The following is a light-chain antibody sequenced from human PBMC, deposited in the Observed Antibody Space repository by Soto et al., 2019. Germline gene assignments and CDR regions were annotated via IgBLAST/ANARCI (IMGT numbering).Light chain of an antibody. Sequence: EIVWTQSPGTLSLSPGATATLSCRASQSVSRNYLAWFQQKPDQAPRLLIHGASSRAAATPDRFSGSGSGTDLTLAISSLEPQDFAVYYCHHYGDFPIYTFGPGNKEGV. CDR2: GAS. J-gene: IGKJ3*01. V-gene: IGKV3-20*01. CDR1: QSVSRNY. CDR3: HHYGDFPIYT.